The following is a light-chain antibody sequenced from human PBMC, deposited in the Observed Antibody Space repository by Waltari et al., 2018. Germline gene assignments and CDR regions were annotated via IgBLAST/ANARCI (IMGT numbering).Light chain of an antibody. J-gene: IGKJ2*01. V-gene: IGKV3-15*01. CDR2: GAS. Sequence: ETVMTQSPATLSVSPGERATLSCRASQSVSSTLAWYQQKPGQAPRLLIYGASTRATGIPDRFSGSGSGTEFTLTISSLQSEDFAVYYCQQYINWPPYTFGQGTKLEIK. CDR3: QQYINWPPYT. CDR1: QSVSST.